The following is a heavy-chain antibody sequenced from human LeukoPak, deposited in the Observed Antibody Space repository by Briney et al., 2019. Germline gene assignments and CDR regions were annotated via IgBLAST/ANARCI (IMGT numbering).Heavy chain of an antibody. CDR2: VSVGGST. V-gene: IGHV3-23*01. CDR3: AKDGLNWGSHFDY. J-gene: IGHJ4*02. D-gene: IGHD7-27*01. Sequence: GGSLRLSCAASGFTFSSYTMNWVRQAPGKGLEWVSGVSVGGSTHYADSVKGRFTISRDSFKNTLYLQMNSLRAEDTAVYYCAKDGLNWGSHFDYWGQGILVTVSS. CDR1: GFTFSSYT.